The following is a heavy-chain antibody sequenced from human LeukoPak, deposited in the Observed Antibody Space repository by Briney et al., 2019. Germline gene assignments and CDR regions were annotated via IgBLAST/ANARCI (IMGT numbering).Heavy chain of an antibody. V-gene: IGHV3-11*01. Sequence: LSLTCAVYGGSFSGYYWSWIRQPPGKGLEWVSYISSSGSTIYYADSVKGRFTISRDNAKNSLYLQMNSLRAEDTAVYYCARAGGGSYYYDSSGYYGFDYWGQGTLVTVSS. CDR1: GGSFSGYY. CDR2: ISSSGSTI. D-gene: IGHD3-22*01. CDR3: ARAGGGSYYYDSSGYYGFDY. J-gene: IGHJ4*02.